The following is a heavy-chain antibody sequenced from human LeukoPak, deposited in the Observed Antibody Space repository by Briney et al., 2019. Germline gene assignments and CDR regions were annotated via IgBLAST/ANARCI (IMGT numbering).Heavy chain of an antibody. J-gene: IGHJ6*02. V-gene: IGHV3-33*01. CDR3: ARAYDGDYYYYGMDV. CDR2: IWYDGRNK. CDR1: GFTFSSYG. D-gene: IGHD4-17*01. Sequence: GGSLRLSCAASGFTFSSYGMHWVRQAPGKGLEWVAVIWYDGRNKYYADSVKGRFTISRDNSKNTLYLQMNSLRAEDTAVYYCARAYDGDYYYYGMDVWGQGTTVTVSS.